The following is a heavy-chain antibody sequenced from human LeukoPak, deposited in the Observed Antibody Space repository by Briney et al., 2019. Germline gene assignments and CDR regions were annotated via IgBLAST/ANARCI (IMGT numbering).Heavy chain of an antibody. CDR3: ARVLGYYYGSGSYYPLLDAFDI. Sequence: ASVKVSCKASGYTFTGYYMHWVRQAPGQGLEWMGWINPNSGGTNYAQKFQGRVTMTRDTSISTAYMELSRLRSDDTAVYYCARVLGYYYGSGSYYPLLDAFDIWGQGTMVTVSS. D-gene: IGHD3-10*01. J-gene: IGHJ3*02. V-gene: IGHV1-2*02. CDR1: GYTFTGYY. CDR2: INPNSGGT.